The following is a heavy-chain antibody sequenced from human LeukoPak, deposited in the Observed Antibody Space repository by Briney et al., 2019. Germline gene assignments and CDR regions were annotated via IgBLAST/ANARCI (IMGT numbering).Heavy chain of an antibody. CDR3: ARDWSVEGYFDY. CDR2: IYTSGST. V-gene: IGHV4-4*07. J-gene: IGHJ4*02. CDR1: GGSISSYY. D-gene: IGHD6-19*01. Sequence: SETLSLTCTVSGGSISSYYWSWIRQPAGKGLEWIGRIYTSGSTSYNPSLKSRVTMSVDTSKNQFSLKLSSVTAADTAVYYCARDWSVEGYFDYWGQGTLVTVSS.